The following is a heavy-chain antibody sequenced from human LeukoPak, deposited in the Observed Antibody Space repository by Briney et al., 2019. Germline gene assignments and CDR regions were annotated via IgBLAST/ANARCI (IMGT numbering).Heavy chain of an antibody. Sequence: PGGSLRLSCAASGFTVSSNYMSWVRQAPGKGLEWVSVIYSGGSTYYADSVKGRFTISRDNSKNTLYLQMNSLRSEDTAVYYCATVAVAGTLYFDYWGQGTLVTVSS. CDR2: IYSGGST. CDR1: GFTVSSNY. V-gene: IGHV3-53*05. CDR3: ATVAVAGTLYFDY. J-gene: IGHJ4*02. D-gene: IGHD6-19*01.